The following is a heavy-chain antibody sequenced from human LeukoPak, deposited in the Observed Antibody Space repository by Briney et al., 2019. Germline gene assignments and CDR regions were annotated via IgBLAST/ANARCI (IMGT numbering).Heavy chain of an antibody. V-gene: IGHV4-4*02. J-gene: IGHJ4*02. D-gene: IGHD2-8*01. CDR2: ISLTGLT. Sequence: PSGTLSLTCGVSGGSISNTNWWSWVRQPPGQGLEWIGEISLTGLTHYNPSLESRATVSLDKSKNQLSLNLTSVTAAYTAVYYCSRENGPFSPFGHWGQGTLVTVLS. CDR1: GGSISNTNW. CDR3: SRENGPFSPFGH.